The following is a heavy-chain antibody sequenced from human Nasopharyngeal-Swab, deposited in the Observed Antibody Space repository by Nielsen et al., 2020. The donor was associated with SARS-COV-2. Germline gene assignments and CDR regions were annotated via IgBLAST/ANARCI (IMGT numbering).Heavy chain of an antibody. J-gene: IGHJ3*02. Sequence: VRQAPGKGLEWVAGIWYDGSNKYYADSVKGRFTISRDNSKNTLYLQMNSLRAEDTAVYYCARSGPYYYDSSGYRHGGAFDIWGQGTMVTVSS. D-gene: IGHD3-22*01. CDR3: ARSGPYYYDSSGYRHGGAFDI. CDR2: IWYDGSNK. V-gene: IGHV3-33*01.